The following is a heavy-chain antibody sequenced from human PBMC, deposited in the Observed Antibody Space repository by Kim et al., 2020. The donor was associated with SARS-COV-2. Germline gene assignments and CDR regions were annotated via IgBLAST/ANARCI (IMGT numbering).Heavy chain of an antibody. CDR1: GGSVSSGSYY. CDR2: MYYSGST. Sequence: SETLSLTCTVSGGSVSSGSYYWNWIRQPPVKGLDWIGYMYYSGSTNYNPSLKSRITISVDTTKNQLCLNLSSVTAADTAVYYCARITGNYDRWFDPWGQG. CDR3: ARITGNYDRWFDP. V-gene: IGHV4-61*01. J-gene: IGHJ5*02. D-gene: IGHD3-3*01.